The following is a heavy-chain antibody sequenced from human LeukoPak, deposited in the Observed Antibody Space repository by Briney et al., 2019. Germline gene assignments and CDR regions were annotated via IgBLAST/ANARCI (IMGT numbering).Heavy chain of an antibody. CDR3: ARLTVTGSGRGYFDY. D-gene: IGHD3-10*01. CDR1: GGSINSSTYY. Sequence: SETLSLTCTVSGGSINSSTYYWGWVRQPPGKGLEWIGSISYSGSTYYNPSLNSRVTMSVDTSKNQFSLKLSSVTAADTAVFYCARLTVTGSGRGYFDYWGQGTLVTVSS. CDR2: ISYSGST. V-gene: IGHV4-39*01. J-gene: IGHJ4*02.